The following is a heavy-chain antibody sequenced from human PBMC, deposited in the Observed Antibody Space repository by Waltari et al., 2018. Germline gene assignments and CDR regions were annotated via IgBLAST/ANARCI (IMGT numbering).Heavy chain of an antibody. CDR2: ISATGST. CDR3: ARDPSPSDVVSLDI. J-gene: IGHJ3*02. D-gene: IGHD2-8*02. V-gene: IGHV4-61*02. CDR1: GVPIPSPYHY. Sequence: QGQLQESGPGLVKHSQTLSLTCTVPGVPIPSPYHYWTWIRQSAGQGLEWIGRISATGSTTYNPSLKSRVALSIDTPKRQFSLRLTSVTVADTAVYYCARDPSPSDVVSLDIWGQGKMVIVSS.